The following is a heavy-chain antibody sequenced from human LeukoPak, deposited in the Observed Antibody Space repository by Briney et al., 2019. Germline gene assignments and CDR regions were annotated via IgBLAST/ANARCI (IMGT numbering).Heavy chain of an antibody. CDR3: ARDRVGREDY. CDR2: IQQHGSET. CDR1: GFSFSNYW. Sequence: GGSLRLSCEASGFSFSNYWMSWVRQAPGKGLEWVANIQQHGSETYYVDSVKGRFTISRDNAKNSLYLQMNSLRAEDTAVYYCARDRVGREDYWGQGTLVTVS. J-gene: IGHJ4*02. V-gene: IGHV3-7*01. D-gene: IGHD1-26*01.